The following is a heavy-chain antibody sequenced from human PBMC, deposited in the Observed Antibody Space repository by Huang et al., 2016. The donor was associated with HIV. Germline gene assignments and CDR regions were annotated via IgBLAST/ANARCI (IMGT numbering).Heavy chain of an antibody. CDR3: TTVKSGYELYYYYYYMDV. J-gene: IGHJ6*03. CDR2: IKSKTDGGTT. D-gene: IGHD5-12*01. Sequence: EVQLVESGGGLVKPGGSLRLSCAASGFTFSNAGMSWVRQAPGKGLEWVGRIKSKTDGGTTDYSAPVKGRFTISRDESKNTLYLQTNSLKTEDTAVYYCTTVKSGYELYYYYYYMDVWGKGTTVTVSS. CDR1: GFTFSNAG. V-gene: IGHV3-15*01.